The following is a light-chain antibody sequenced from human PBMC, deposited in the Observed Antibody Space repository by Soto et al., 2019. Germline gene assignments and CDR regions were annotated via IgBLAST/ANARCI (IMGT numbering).Light chain of an antibody. V-gene: IGKV3-15*01. CDR3: QQHNNWLGT. CDR1: QSVISN. CDR2: GAS. J-gene: IGKJ4*01. Sequence: ETVVTQSPSILSGSPAARVTLSFRASQSVISNLAWYQHKLGQAPRLLIYGASTRATGVPVRFSGSGSGTEFFLTISSLQSEDFAVYYCQQHNNWLGTFGRGTKVDI.